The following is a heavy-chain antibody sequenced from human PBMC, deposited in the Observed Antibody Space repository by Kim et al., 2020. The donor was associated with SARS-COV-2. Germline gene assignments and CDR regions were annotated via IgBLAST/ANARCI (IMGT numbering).Heavy chain of an antibody. CDR2: IFSDGTT. Sequence: GGSLRLSCPASGFAFNTYWIHWVRQVPGKGLVWVSRIFSDGTTSYADSVKGRFTISRDNAKNMVYLQMNSLRPEDTAVYHCVRDRPQWDWGQGTLVTVSS. CDR1: GFAFNTYW. V-gene: IGHV3-74*01. D-gene: IGHD6-6*01. CDR3: VRDRPQWD. J-gene: IGHJ4*02.